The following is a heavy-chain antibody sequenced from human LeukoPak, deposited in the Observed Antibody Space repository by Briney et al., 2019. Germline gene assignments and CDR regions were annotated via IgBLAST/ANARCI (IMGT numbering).Heavy chain of an antibody. J-gene: IGHJ6*03. CDR3: AGGSLRFLEWLAYMDV. CDR2: IRYNGLNE. V-gene: IGHV3-30*02. D-gene: IGHD3-3*01. CDR1: RFTFSSYG. Sequence: GGSLRLSCAASRFTFSSYGMHWVRQAPGKGLEWEAFIRYNGLNEHYAESVRGRFTISRDNAKNSLYLQMNSLRAEDTAVYYCAGGSLRFLEWLAYMDVWGKGTTVTVSS.